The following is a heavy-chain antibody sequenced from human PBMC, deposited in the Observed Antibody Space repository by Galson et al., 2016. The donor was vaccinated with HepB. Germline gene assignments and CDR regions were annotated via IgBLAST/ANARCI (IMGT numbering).Heavy chain of an antibody. Sequence: SLRLSCAASGFTFSDYYMSWIRQAPGKGLEWVSYISSSSSYTNHADSVKGRFTISRDNAKNSLYLQMNSLRAEETAVYYCARGPLRHCSSTSCALDAFDIWGQGTMLTVAS. CDR3: ARGPLRHCSSTSCALDAFDI. J-gene: IGHJ3*02. CDR1: GFTFSDYY. D-gene: IGHD2-2*01. V-gene: IGHV3-11*06. CDR2: ISSSSSYT.